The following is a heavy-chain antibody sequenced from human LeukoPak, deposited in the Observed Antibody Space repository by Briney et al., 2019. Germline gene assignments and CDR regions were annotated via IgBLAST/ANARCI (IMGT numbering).Heavy chain of an antibody. CDR1: GFTFSSYG. D-gene: IGHD3-3*01. V-gene: IGHV3-30*02. CDR2: IRYDGSNK. Sequence: PGGSLRLSCAASGFTFSSYGMHWVRQAPGKGLEWVAFIRYDGSNKYYADSVKGRFTISRDNSKNTLYLQMNSLRAEDTAVYYCAKPLDFWSGYDAFDIWGQGTMVTVSS. CDR3: AKPLDFWSGYDAFDI. J-gene: IGHJ3*02.